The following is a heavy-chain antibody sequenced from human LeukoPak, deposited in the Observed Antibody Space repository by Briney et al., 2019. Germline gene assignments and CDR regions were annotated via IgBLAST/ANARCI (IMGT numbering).Heavy chain of an antibody. D-gene: IGHD6-19*01. V-gene: IGHV3-74*01. J-gene: IGHJ4*02. CDR3: ARDRGGGCDY. CDR2: TSSDEYTT. CDR1: GFTFSSYW. Sequence: GGSLRLTCAASGFTFSSYWMHWVRQAPGKGLVWVSHTSSDEYTTSYADSVKGRFTISRDNAKSTLYLQMNSLRAEDTAVYYCARDRGGGCDYWGQGTLVTVSS.